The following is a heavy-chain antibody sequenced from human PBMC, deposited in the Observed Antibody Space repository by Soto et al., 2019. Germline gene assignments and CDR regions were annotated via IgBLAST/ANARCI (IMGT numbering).Heavy chain of an antibody. CDR2: INHSGST. J-gene: IGHJ6*03. V-gene: IGHV4-34*01. CDR3: ARGHNDYIWGSYRSIYYYYYMDV. CDR1: GGSSSGYY. D-gene: IGHD3-16*02. Sequence: PSETLSLTCAVYGGSSSGYYWSWVRQPPGKGLEWIGEINHSGSTNYNPSLKSRVTISVDTSKNQFSLKLSSVTAADTAVYYCARGHNDYIWGSYRSIYYYYYMDVWGKGTTVTVSS.